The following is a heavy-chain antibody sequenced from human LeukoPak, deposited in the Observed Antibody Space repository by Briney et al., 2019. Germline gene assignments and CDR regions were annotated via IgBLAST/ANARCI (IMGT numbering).Heavy chain of an antibody. V-gene: IGHV3-23*01. D-gene: IGHD3-22*01. J-gene: IGHJ4*02. CDR2: ISGSGGGT. CDR3: ARDGGGYYYFDY. Sequence: PGGSLRLSCAASGFTFSSYAMSWVRQAPGKGLEWASAISGSGGGTYYADSVKGRFTVSRDNSKNTMYLQMNSLRAEDTAVFYCARDGGGYYYFDYWGQGTLVTVSS. CDR1: GFTFSSYA.